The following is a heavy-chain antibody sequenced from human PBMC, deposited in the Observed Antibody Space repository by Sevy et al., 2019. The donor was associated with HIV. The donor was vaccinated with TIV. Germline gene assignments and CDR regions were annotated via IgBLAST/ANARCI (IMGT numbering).Heavy chain of an antibody. V-gene: IGHV3-53*01. J-gene: IGHJ5*02. CDR3: VRWRGVCGAVAINWFDP. CDR1: GFTVSSSY. CDR2: IYRGGST. Sequence: GGSLRLSCAASGFTVSSSYMTWVRQPPGKGLEWVSVIYRGGSTYYAESVKSRFTISRDNSKNTLYLQLNNLRTDDTAGDYCVRWRGVCGAVAINWFDPWGQGALVTVSS. D-gene: IGHD2-21*01.